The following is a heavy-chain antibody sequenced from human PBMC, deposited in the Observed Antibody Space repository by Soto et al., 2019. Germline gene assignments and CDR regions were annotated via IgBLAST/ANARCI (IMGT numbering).Heavy chain of an antibody. V-gene: IGHV3-7*05. J-gene: IGHJ5*02. CDR2: IKQDGSEK. D-gene: IGHD2-2*01. Sequence: GGSLRLSCAASGFTFSSYWMSWVRQAPGKGLEWVANIKQDGSEKYYVDSVKGRFTISRDNAKNSLYLQMNSLRAEDTAVYYCARAHIVVVPAASWFDPWGQGTLVTVSS. CDR3: ARAHIVVVPAASWFDP. CDR1: GFTFSSYW.